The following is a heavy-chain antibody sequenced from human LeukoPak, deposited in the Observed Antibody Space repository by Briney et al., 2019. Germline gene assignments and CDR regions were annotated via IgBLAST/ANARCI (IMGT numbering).Heavy chain of an antibody. Sequence: GGSLRLSCEASGFTFSSYAMSWVRRSPGKGLEWVSAISGSGGRTYYADSVKGRFTISRDNSRNTLFLQMNSLRAEDTAVYYCAKRRYSGYDSDYWGQGTLVTVSS. J-gene: IGHJ4*02. CDR2: ISGSGGRT. CDR3: AKRRYSGYDSDY. V-gene: IGHV3-23*01. CDR1: GFTFSSYA. D-gene: IGHD5-12*01.